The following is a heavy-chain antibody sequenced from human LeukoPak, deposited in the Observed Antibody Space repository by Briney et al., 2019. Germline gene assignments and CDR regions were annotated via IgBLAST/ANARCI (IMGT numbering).Heavy chain of an antibody. CDR3: ARVSSSSGWYVGFDY. CDR2: IYSGGST. Sequence: GGSLRLSCAASGFTVSSNYMSWVRQAPGEGLEWVSVIYSGGSTYYADSVKGRFTISRDNSKNTLYLQMNSLRAEDTAVFYCARVSSSSGWYVGFDYWGQGTLVTVSS. V-gene: IGHV3-66*01. D-gene: IGHD6-19*01. J-gene: IGHJ4*02. CDR1: GFTVSSNY.